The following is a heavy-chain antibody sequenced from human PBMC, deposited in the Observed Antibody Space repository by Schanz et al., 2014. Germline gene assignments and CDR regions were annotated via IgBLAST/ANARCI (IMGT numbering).Heavy chain of an antibody. Sequence: EVRLVESGGGVVRPGGSLRLSCAASGFIFSNSWMSWVRQAPGKGLEWVSTISGSGGDTYPADSVKGRFTISRDNSNNTLYLQMKSLRAEDTAVYYCAKYGGGYSYGFVEYWGQGILVTVSS. CDR3: AKYGGGYSYGFVEY. V-gene: IGHV3-23*04. CDR1: GFIFSNSW. J-gene: IGHJ4*02. CDR2: ISGSGGDT. D-gene: IGHD5-18*01.